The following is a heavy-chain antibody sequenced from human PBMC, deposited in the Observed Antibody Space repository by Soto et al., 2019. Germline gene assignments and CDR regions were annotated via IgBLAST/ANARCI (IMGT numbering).Heavy chain of an antibody. CDR3: ARWSSAFDY. J-gene: IGHJ4*02. Sequence: QVQVVESGGGLVKPGGSLRLSCVASGFTFSDYYMGWVRQAPGKGLEWVSYLSQTATAIHYADSVRGRFTISRDNAKTSLYLEMSSLRAEDTAMYYCARWSSAFDYWGRGTLVTVSS. V-gene: IGHV3-11*01. CDR2: LSQTATAI. CDR1: GFTFSDYY.